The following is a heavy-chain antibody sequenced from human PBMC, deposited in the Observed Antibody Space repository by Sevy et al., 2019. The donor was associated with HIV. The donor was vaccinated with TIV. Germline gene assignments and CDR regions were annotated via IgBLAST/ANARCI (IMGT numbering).Heavy chain of an antibody. V-gene: IGHV4-38-2*02. D-gene: IGHD2-8*01. CDR2: IHHSGIT. Sequence: SETLSLTCTASGXXIRNGYXWAXXXQPPGKGLEWIGSIHHSGITHYNPSIKSRVTISLDTSKNQVSLELTSVTAADXAMYYCARDRKYPLYXXDXWGQGILVTVSS. CDR3: ARDRKYPLYXXDX. J-gene: IGHJ4*02. CDR1: GXXIRNGYX.